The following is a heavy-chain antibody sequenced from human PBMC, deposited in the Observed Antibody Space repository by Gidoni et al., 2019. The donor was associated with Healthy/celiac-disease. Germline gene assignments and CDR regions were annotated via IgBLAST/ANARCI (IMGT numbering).Heavy chain of an antibody. V-gene: IGHV6-1*01. CDR3: ARETMVRGADGRYYYYGMDV. CDR2: TYYRSKWYN. D-gene: IGHD3-10*01. Sequence: QVQLQQSGPGLVKPSQTLSLTCAISGDSVSSNSAAWNWSRQSPSRGLEWLGRTYYRSKWYNDYAVSVKSRITINPDTSKNQFSLQLNSVTPEDTAVYYCARETMVRGADGRYYYYGMDVWGQGTTVTVSS. CDR1: GDSVSSNSAA. J-gene: IGHJ6*02.